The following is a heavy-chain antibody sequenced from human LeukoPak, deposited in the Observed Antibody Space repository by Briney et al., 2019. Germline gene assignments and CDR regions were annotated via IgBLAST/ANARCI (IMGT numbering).Heavy chain of an antibody. J-gene: IGHJ4*02. CDR2: IRSKANSYAT. CDR3: TSIPDRGYCSGGSCPPFFDY. V-gene: IGHV3-73*01. CDR1: GFTFSGSA. D-gene: IGHD2-15*01. Sequence: GGSLRLSCAASGFTFSGSAMHWVRQVSGKGLEWVGRIRSKANSYATAYAASVKGRFTISRDDSKNTAHLQMNSLKTEDTAVYYCTSIPDRGYCSGGSCPPFFDYWGQGTLVTVSS.